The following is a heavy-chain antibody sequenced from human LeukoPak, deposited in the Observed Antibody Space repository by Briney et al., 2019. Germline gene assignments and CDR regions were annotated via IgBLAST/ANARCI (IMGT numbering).Heavy chain of an antibody. V-gene: IGHV1-69*05. CDR2: IIPIFGTA. CDR1: GGTFSSYA. Sequence: GASVKVSCKASGGTFSSYAISWVRQAPGQGLEWMGRIIPIFGTANYAQKFQGRVTITTDESTSTAYMELSSLRSEDTAVYYCARSEAAVQLWFPLDYWGQGTLVTVSS. J-gene: IGHJ4*02. D-gene: IGHD5-18*01. CDR3: ARSEAAVQLWFPLDY.